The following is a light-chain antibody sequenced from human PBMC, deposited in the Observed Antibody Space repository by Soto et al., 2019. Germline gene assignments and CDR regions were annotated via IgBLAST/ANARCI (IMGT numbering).Light chain of an antibody. CDR1: QSVGSN. V-gene: IGKV3-11*01. CDR2: GAS. Sequence: EIVLTQSPGTLSLCQEERATLSCRASQSVGSNLAWYQQKAGQAPRLLIYGASTRATGIPARFSGSGSESDFTLTISSLEPEDFAVYYCQQRAYPITFGQGTRLEI. CDR3: QQRAYPIT. J-gene: IGKJ5*01.